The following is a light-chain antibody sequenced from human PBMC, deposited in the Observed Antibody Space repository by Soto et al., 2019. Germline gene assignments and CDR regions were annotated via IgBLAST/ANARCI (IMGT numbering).Light chain of an antibody. Sequence: EIVMTQSPAILSVSPGESATLSCRASQSVSRNLAWYQQKPGQAPRLLIFGASTRTTDFPARFTGSGSGTDFTLTISSLQSEDSAVYYCQQYDDWWTFGQGTKVDI. CDR3: QQYDDWWT. J-gene: IGKJ1*01. CDR2: GAS. V-gene: IGKV3D-15*01. CDR1: QSVSRN.